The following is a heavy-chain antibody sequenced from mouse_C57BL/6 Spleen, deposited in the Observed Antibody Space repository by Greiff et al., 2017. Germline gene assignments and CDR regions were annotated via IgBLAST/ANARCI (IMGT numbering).Heavy chain of an antibody. CDR3: ARFRSTVVAHFDY. CDR2: IYPSDSET. Sequence: QVQLQQPGAELVRPGSSVKLSCKASGYTFTSYWMDWVKQRPGQGLEWIGNIYPSDSETHYNQKFKDKATLTVDKSSSTAYMQLSSLTSEDSAVYYCARFRSTVVAHFDYWGQGTTLTVSS. J-gene: IGHJ2*01. D-gene: IGHD1-1*01. V-gene: IGHV1-61*01. CDR1: GYTFTSYW.